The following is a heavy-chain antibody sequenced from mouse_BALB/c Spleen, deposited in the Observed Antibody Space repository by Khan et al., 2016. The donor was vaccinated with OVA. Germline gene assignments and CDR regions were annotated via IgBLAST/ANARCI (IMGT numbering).Heavy chain of an antibody. CDR2: IYPGDGRT. V-gene: IGHV1S81*02. CDR3: ARNAYYGNYFDS. CDR1: GYTFTNYW. Sequence: VQLQQSGAELVNPGTSVKLSCKASGYTFTNYWVHWVRQRPGQGIEWIGEIYPGDGRTIYNEKFKTKPSLTVDRYSSPAYMQLSSLTSEASAVYYGARNAYYGNYFDSGGQGTTLTVAA. D-gene: IGHD2-10*01. J-gene: IGHJ2*01.